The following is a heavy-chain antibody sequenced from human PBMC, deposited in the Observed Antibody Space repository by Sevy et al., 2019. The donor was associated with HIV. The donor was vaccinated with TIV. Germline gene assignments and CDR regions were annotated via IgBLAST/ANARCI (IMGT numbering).Heavy chain of an antibody. J-gene: IGHJ3*02. CDR3: AKDRIWELGDAFDI. D-gene: IGHD1-26*01. V-gene: IGHV3-23*01. Sequence: GGSLRLSCAASGFTFTSYAMSWVRQTPGKGLEWVSGLSGGGGSPLYADSVKGRFTISRDNSKNTLYLQMNSLRAEDTALYYSAKDRIWELGDAFDIWGQGTMVTVSS. CDR2: LSGGGGSP. CDR1: GFTFTSYA.